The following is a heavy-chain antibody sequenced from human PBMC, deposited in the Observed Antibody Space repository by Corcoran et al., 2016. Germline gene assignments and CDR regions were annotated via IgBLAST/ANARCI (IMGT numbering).Heavy chain of an antibody. CDR1: GFTFSSYG. V-gene: IGHV3-30*18. CDR3: AKDHDSSGLDY. D-gene: IGHD3-22*01. J-gene: IGHJ4*02. CDR2: ISYDGSNK. Sequence: QVQLVESGGGVVQPGRSLRLSCAASGFTFSSYGMHWVRQAPGKGLEWVAVISYDGSNKYYADFVKGRFTISRDNSKNTLYLQMNSLRAEDTAVYYCAKDHDSSGLDYWGQGTLVTVSS.